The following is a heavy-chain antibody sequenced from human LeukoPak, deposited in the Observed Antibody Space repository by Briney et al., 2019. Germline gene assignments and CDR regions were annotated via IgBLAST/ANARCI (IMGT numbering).Heavy chain of an antibody. CDR2: TSGTG. Sequence: KASETLSLTCTVSGGSISSSSYYWGWIRQPAGKGLEWIGITSGTGNYNPSLKSRVSMSVDTTRNLVSLTLTSVTAADTAVYYCARLYYYNDGGLYFGPEAFDIWGQGTRVTVSS. D-gene: IGHD3-10*01. J-gene: IGHJ3*02. CDR3: ARLYYYNDGGLYFGPEAFDI. V-gene: IGHV4-61*05. CDR1: GGSISSSSYY.